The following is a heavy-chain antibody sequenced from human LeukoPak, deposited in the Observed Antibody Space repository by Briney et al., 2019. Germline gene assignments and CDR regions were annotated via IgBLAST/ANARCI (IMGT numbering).Heavy chain of an antibody. V-gene: IGHV3-23*01. Sequence: GGSLRLSCAASGFTFSSYAMGWVRQAPGKGLEWVSAISGTGNRTYYADSVKGRFTISRDNSKNTLYLQMNSLRAEDTAVYYCAKDWLVGATTTEYFQHWGQGTLVTVSS. CDR2: ISGTGNRT. D-gene: IGHD1-26*01. J-gene: IGHJ1*01. CDR3: AKDWLVGATTTEYFQH. CDR1: GFTFSSYA.